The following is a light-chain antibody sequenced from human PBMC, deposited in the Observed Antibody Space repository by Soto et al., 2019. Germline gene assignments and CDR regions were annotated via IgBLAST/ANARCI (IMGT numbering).Light chain of an antibody. CDR2: LVF. CDR3: MQSLQTPVT. V-gene: IGKV2-28*01. Sequence: EIVMTQSPLSLPVTPGEPASISCRSSQSLLHRTGNIYLHWYLQKPGQSPQLLIYLVFNRASGVPDMFSGSGSGTDFTLRISRVEAEDVGVYYCMQSLQTPVTFGQGTKLEIK. J-gene: IGKJ2*01. CDR1: QSLLHRTGNIY.